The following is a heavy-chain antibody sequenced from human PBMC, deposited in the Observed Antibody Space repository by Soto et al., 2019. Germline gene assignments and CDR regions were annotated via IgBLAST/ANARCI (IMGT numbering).Heavy chain of an antibody. CDR1: GGTTSSYA. V-gene: IGHV1-69*06. CDR2: IIPIFGTT. J-gene: IGHJ6*02. CDR3: AGYWPRDSSSFSRLYYGMAV. Sequence: QVQLVQSGAEVKKPGSSVKVSCKASGGTTSSYAISWVRQAPGPGLAWMGGIIPIFGTTNYAQKFQGRVTITADKSTDTVYMEVRSLRSEDTAVYYCAGYWPRDSSSFSRLYYGMAVWGQGTTVTVSS. D-gene: IGHD6-6*01.